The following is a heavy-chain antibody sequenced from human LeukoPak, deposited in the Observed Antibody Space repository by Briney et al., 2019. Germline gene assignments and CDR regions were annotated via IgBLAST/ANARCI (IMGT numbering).Heavy chain of an antibody. CDR3: ARPSQRRGFHDAFDI. V-gene: IGHV3-11*01. Sequence: GGSLRLSCAASGFTFSDYYMSWIRQAPGKGLEWVSYISSSGSTIYYADSVKGRFTISRDNSKNTLYLQMNSLRAEDTAVYYCARPSQRRGFHDAFDIWGQGTMVTVSS. CDR1: GFTFSDYY. CDR2: ISSSGSTI. J-gene: IGHJ3*02. D-gene: IGHD5-12*01.